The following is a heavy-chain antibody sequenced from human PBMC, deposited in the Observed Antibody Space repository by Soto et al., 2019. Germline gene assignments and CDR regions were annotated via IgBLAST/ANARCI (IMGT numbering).Heavy chain of an antibody. J-gene: IGHJ3*02. V-gene: IGHV1-2*04. Sequence: ASVKVSCKASGYTFTGYYMHWVRQAPGQGLEWMGWINPNSGGTNYAQKFQGWVTMTRDTSISTAYMELSRLRSDDTAAYYCARGNALGYCSGGSCYAGSAFDIWGQGTMVTVSS. CDR1: GYTFTGYY. CDR3: ARGNALGYCSGGSCYAGSAFDI. D-gene: IGHD2-15*01. CDR2: INPNSGGT.